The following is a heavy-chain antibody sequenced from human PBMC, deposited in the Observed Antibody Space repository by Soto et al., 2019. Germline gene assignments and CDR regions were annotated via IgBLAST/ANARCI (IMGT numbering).Heavy chain of an antibody. CDR1: GFTFSSYA. V-gene: IGHV3-23*01. CDR2: IGDSGGST. CDR3: AKAGGHYYFES. J-gene: IGHJ4*02. Sequence: GGSLRLSCAASGFTFSSYAMTWVRQAPGKGLEWVSGIGDSGGSTHYADSVRDRFTISRDNSKNTLYLQMNSLRAEDTAAYYCAKAGGHYYFESWGQGTLVTVSS.